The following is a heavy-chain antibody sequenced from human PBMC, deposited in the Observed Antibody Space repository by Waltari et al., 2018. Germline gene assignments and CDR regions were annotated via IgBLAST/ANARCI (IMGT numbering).Heavy chain of an antibody. CDR2: ISQEGNGQ. Sequence: QGHLVESGEGVVQHGGSQRLPLSDSGFSLKHNTHHWVRTAPGKELEWLAIISQEGNGQQYSDSARGRFTISRDIFKNTLYLQMDSLRPDDTGLYFCARETYRSGRAGVFGDWGQGTLVTVSS. CDR3: ARETYRSGRAGVFGD. CDR1: GFSLKHNT. V-gene: IGHV3-30*04. J-gene: IGHJ4*02. D-gene: IGHD6-19*01.